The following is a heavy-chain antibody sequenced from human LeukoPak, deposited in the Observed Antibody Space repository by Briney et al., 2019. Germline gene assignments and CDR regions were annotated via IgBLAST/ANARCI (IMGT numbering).Heavy chain of an antibody. Sequence: GESLKISCNGSGHXFTTYWICWVRQMPGKGLEWMAMIYPGDSDTRYSPSFQGQVSISADTSIITTYLQWSSLKASDTAMYYCVRLFDGAFDSWGQGTLVTVSS. J-gene: IGHJ4*02. V-gene: IGHV5-51*01. CDR2: IYPGDSDT. CDR1: GHXFTTYW. CDR3: VRLFDGAFDS. D-gene: IGHD4/OR15-4a*01.